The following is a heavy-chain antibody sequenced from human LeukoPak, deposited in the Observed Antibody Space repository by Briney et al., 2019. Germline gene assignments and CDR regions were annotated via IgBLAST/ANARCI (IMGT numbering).Heavy chain of an antibody. CDR1: GFTFSSYG. Sequence: GGSLRLSCAASGFTFSSYGMNWVRQAPGKELEWVSYISTSSSIIYYADSVKGRFTISRDTAKSSLYLQMTSLRDDDTAVYYCARGGYIDYWGQGTLVTVSS. CDR2: ISTSSSII. J-gene: IGHJ4*02. CDR3: ARGGYIDY. D-gene: IGHD5-12*01. V-gene: IGHV3-48*02.